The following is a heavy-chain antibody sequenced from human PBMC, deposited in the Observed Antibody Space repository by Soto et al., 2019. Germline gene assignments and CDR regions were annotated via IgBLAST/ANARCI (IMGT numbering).Heavy chain of an antibody. J-gene: IGHJ6*03. CDR3: ARDRVLLWFGELFPYYYYMDV. D-gene: IGHD3-10*01. Sequence: PGGSLRLSCAASGFTLSDYYMSWIRQAPGKGLEWVSYISSSGSTIYYADSVKGRFTISRDNAKSSLYLQMNSLRAEDTAVYYCARDRVLLWFGELFPYYYYMDVWGKGTTVTVSS. CDR2: ISSSGSTI. V-gene: IGHV3-11*01. CDR1: GFTLSDYY.